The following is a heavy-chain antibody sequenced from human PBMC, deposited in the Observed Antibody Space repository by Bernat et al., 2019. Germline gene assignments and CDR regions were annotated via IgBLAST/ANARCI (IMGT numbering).Heavy chain of an antibody. J-gene: IGHJ4*02. D-gene: IGHD3-3*02. Sequence: EVHLVESGGGLVQPGGSLRLSCVVSGLTFNSSWMNWVRQAPGKGLEWVASMNPDGSEKWYVDSVKGRFTISRDNAKNSLSLQMNSLRAEDTAVFYCARDRAFKSFDYWGQGTLVTVSS. CDR3: ARDRAFKSFDY. CDR2: MNPDGSEK. V-gene: IGHV3-7*01. CDR1: GLTFNSSW.